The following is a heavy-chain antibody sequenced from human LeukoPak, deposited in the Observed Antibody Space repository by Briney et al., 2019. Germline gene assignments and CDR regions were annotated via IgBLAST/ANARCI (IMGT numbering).Heavy chain of an antibody. D-gene: IGHD6-19*01. CDR2: IYPGDSDT. CDR3: ARHPAVAGTGAQRAFDI. CDR1: GYSFTSYW. V-gene: IGHV5-51*01. Sequence: GESLKISCKGSGYSFTSYWIGWVRQMPGEGLEWMGIIYPGDSDTRYSPSFQGQVTISADKSISTAYLQWSSLKASDTAMYHCARHPAVAGTGAQRAFDIWGQGTMVTVSS. J-gene: IGHJ3*02.